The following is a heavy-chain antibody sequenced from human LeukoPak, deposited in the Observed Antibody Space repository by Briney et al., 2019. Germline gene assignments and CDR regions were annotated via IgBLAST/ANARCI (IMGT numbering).Heavy chain of an antibody. CDR2: ISYSENT. J-gene: IGHJ4*02. CDR1: GGSFSSRSSY. Sequence: PSETLSLTCTVSGGSFSSRSSYWVWIRQPPGKGLEWIGTISYSENTYYSPSLKSRVTISVDTSKNQFSLKLSSVTAADTAVYYCARGSSGWWGGQGELWGQGTLVTVSS. D-gene: IGHD6-19*01. CDR3: ARGSSGWWGGQGEL. V-gene: IGHV4-39*07.